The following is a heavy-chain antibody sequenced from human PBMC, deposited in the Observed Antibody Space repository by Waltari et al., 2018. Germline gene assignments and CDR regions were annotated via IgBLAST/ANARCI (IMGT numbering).Heavy chain of an antibody. D-gene: IGHD6-19*01. CDR3: ASSSGWPFDY. CDR2: INHSGST. V-gene: IGHV4-34*01. CDR1: GGSFSGYY. J-gene: IGHJ4*02. Sequence: QVQLQQWGAGLLKPSETLSLTCAVYGGSFSGYYWSWIRQPPGKGLEWIGEINHSGSTNYNPSVKSRVTISVDTSKNQFSLKLSSVTAADTAVYYCASSSGWPFDYWGQGTLVTVSS.